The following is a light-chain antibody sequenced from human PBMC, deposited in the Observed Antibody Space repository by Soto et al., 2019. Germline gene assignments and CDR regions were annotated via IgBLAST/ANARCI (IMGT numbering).Light chain of an antibody. Sequence: QSALTQPASVSGSPGQSITISCTGTSSDVGGYNFVSWYQQHPGKAPKLMIYEVSYRPSGVSNRFSGSKSGNTASLTISGLQAEDEADYYCSSYRSSINPYVFGTGTKVTVL. CDR3: SSYRSSINPYV. J-gene: IGLJ1*01. CDR2: EVS. CDR1: SSDVGGYNF. V-gene: IGLV2-14*01.